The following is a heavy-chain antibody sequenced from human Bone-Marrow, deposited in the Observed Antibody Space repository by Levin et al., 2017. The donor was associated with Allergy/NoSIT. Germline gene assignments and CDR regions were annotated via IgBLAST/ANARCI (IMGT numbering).Heavy chain of an antibody. J-gene: IGHJ5*02. CDR3: ARDSRIAARSNWFDP. D-gene: IGHD6-6*01. Sequence: SVKVSCKASGGTFSSYAISWVRQAPGQGLEWMGGIIPIFGTANYAQKFQGRVTITADKSTSTAYMELSSLRSEDTAVYYCARDSRIAARSNWFDPWGQGTLVTVSS. CDR2: IIPIFGTA. CDR1: GGTFSSYA. V-gene: IGHV1-69*06.